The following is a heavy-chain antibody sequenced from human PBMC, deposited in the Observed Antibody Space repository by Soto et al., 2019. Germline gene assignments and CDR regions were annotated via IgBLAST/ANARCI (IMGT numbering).Heavy chain of an antibody. J-gene: IGHJ4*02. Sequence: ASVKVSCKASGYTFTSYGISWLRQPPGQGLEWMGWISAYNGNTNYAQKLQGRVTMTTDTSTSTAYMELRSLRSDYTAVYYCARADGWYCSSTSCHFDYWGQVTLVTVSS. V-gene: IGHV1-18*04. CDR3: ARADGWYCSSTSCHFDY. CDR1: GYTFTSYG. D-gene: IGHD2-2*01. CDR2: ISAYNGNT.